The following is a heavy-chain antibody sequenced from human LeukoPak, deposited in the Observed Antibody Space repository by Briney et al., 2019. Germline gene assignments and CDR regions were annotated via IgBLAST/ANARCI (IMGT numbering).Heavy chain of an antibody. CDR1: GGTFSSYA. J-gene: IGHJ4*02. D-gene: IGHD1-26*01. V-gene: IGHV1-69*05. CDR3: ARAVVSGSYYLDY. Sequence: SVKVSCKASGGTFSSYAISWVRQAPGQGLEWMGRIIPIFGTANYAQKFQGRVTITTDESTSTAYMEMSSLRSEDTAVYYCARAVVSGSYYLDYWGQGTLVTVSS. CDR2: IIPIFGTA.